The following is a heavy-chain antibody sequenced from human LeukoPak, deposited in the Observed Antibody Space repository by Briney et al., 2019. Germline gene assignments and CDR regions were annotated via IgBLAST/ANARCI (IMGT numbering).Heavy chain of an antibody. V-gene: IGHV3-33*01. CDR2: IWYDGSKQ. Sequence: GGSLRVSCAASGFTFSSYGMHWVRQAPGKGLEWVALIWYDGSKQYYADSVKGRFTISRDNSKNTLHLQMNSLRAEDTAVFYCARLIGWSRFDPWGQGALVAVSS. J-gene: IGHJ5*02. CDR1: GFTFSSYG. D-gene: IGHD6-19*01. CDR3: ARLIGWSRFDP.